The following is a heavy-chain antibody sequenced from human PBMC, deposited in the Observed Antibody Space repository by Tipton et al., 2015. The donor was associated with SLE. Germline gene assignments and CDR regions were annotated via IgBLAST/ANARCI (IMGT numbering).Heavy chain of an antibody. D-gene: IGHD3-22*01. J-gene: IGHJ5*02. CDR1: GDSISSGGYY. CDR3: ARDEIVAGNNWFDP. Sequence: TLSLTCTVSGDSISSGGYYWSWIRQHPGKGLEWIGYIGYGGSTYYNPSLKSRVTISMDTSKNQFSLKLTSMTAADTAVYYCARDEIVAGNNWFDPWGQGTLVTVSS. CDR2: IGYGGST. V-gene: IGHV4-31*03.